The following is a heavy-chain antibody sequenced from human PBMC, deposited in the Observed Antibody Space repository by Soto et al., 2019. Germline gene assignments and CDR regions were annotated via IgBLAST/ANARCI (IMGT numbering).Heavy chain of an antibody. CDR1: GFTVSNNY. Sequence: EVQLVESGGGLIQPGGSLRLSCAVSGFTVSNNYMSWVRQAPGKGLEGVSVIYSGGYTAYGDSVKGRFTISRDNSKNTLFLQVKGRGADRPAVYYGAARPGGGGYGGQGTLVTVSS. V-gene: IGHV3-53*01. J-gene: IGHJ4*02. D-gene: IGHD3-10*01. CDR3: AARPGGGGY. CDR2: IYSGGYT.